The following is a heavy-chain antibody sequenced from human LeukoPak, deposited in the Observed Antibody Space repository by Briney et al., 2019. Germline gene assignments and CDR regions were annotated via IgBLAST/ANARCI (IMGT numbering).Heavy chain of an antibody. J-gene: IGHJ4*02. CDR3: AKDLYSSSWSL. CDR2: ISGSGGST. V-gene: IGHV3-23*01. D-gene: IGHD6-13*01. CDR1: GFTFSSYA. Sequence: GGPLRLSCAASGFTFSSYAMSWVRQAPGKGLEWVSAISGSGGSTYYADSVKGRFTISRDNSKNTLYLQMNSLRAEDTAVYYCAKDLYSSSWSLWGQGTLVTVSS.